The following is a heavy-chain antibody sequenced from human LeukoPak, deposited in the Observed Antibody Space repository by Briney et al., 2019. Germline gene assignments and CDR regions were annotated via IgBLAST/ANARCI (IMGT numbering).Heavy chain of an antibody. J-gene: IGHJ4*02. Sequence: ASVKVSCKASGYTFTSYGINWVRQAPGQGLEWMGWISAYNGKTNYAQKLQGRVTMTTDTSTSTAYMELRSLRSDDTAVYYCARSSRFDWLLYFDSWGQGTLVTVSS. CDR1: GYTFTSYG. V-gene: IGHV1-18*01. CDR3: ARSSRFDWLLYFDS. D-gene: IGHD3-9*01. CDR2: ISAYNGKT.